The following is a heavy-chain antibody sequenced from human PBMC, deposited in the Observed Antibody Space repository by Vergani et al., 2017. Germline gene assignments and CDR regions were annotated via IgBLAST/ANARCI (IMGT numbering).Heavy chain of an antibody. J-gene: IGHJ4*02. V-gene: IGHV4-38-2*02. Sequence: QVQLQESGPGLVKPSETLSLTCTVSGYSISSGYYWGWIRQPPGKGLEWIGSIYHSGSTYYNPSLKSRVTISVDTSKNQFSLKLSSLTAADTAVYYCATLKGDYVWGSYPFDYWGQGTLVTVSS. D-gene: IGHD3-16*02. CDR3: ATLKGDYVWGSYPFDY. CDR1: GYSISSGYY. CDR2: IYHSGST.